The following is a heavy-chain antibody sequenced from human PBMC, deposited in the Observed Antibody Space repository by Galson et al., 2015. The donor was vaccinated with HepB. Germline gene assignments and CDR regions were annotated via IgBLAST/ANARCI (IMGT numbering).Heavy chain of an antibody. CDR3: AKGGQIGTVTPYFDY. D-gene: IGHD4-17*01. J-gene: IGHJ4*02. CDR2: ISGSGGST. V-gene: IGHV3-23*01. CDR1: GFTFSSYA. Sequence: SLRLSCAASGFTFSSYAMSWVRQAPGKGLEWVSAISGSGGSTYYADSVKGRFTISRDNSKNTLYLQMNSLRAEDTAVYYCAKGGQIGTVTPYFDYWGQGTLVTVSS.